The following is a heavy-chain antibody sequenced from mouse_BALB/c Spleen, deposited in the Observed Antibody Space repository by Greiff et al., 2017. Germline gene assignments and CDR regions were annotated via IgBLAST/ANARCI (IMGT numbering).Heavy chain of an antibody. CDR3: ARAEAYYGNYGAMDY. Sequence: QVQLKESGPGLVAPSQSLSITCTVSGFSLTSYGVHWVRQPPGKGLEWLGVIWAGGSTNYNSALMSRLSISKDNSKSQVFLKMNSLQTDDTAMYYCARAEAYYGNYGAMDYWGQGTSVTVSS. V-gene: IGHV2-9*02. CDR1: GFSLTSYG. CDR2: IWAGGST. D-gene: IGHD2-10*01. J-gene: IGHJ4*01.